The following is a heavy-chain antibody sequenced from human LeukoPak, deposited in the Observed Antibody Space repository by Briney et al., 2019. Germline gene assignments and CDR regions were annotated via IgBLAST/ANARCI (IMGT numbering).Heavy chain of an antibody. CDR1: GFSFKSYA. CDR3: ARDQDSSGPFDY. V-gene: IGHV3-30*03. Sequence: GRSLRLSCAASGFSFKSYAMHWVRQAPGKGLEWVAVISSDGSDKYYGDSVKGRLTISRDNSMNTLYLQMNSLRVEDTAVYYCARDQDSSGPFDYWGQGTLVTVSS. CDR2: ISSDGSDK. J-gene: IGHJ4*02. D-gene: IGHD3-22*01.